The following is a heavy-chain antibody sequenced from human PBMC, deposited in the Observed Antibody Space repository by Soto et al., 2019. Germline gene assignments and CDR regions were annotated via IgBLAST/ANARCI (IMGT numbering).Heavy chain of an antibody. Sequence: SETLSLTCTVSRGSINNSYWTWIRQPPGKRLEWIGYIHYTGTTNHNPSLRGRVTMSVDTSNNQFSLKLSSVTAADTAVYYCARAYGDYVFDYWGQGTLVTVSS. J-gene: IGHJ4*02. D-gene: IGHD4-17*01. CDR1: RGSINNSY. CDR2: IHYTGTT. V-gene: IGHV4-59*01. CDR3: ARAYGDYVFDY.